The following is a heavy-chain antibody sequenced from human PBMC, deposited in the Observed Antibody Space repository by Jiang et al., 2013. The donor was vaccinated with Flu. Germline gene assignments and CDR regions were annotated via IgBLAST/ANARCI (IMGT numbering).Heavy chain of an antibody. V-gene: IGHV4-39*01. D-gene: IGHD4-17*01. CDR2: IYYSGST. J-gene: IGHJ3*02. CDR3: ARHVLYGANGAFDI. Sequence: GPGLVKPSETLSLTCTVSGGSISSSSYYWGWIRQPPGKGLEWIGSIYYSGSTYYNPSLKSRVTISVDTSKNQFSLKLSSVTAADTAVYYCARHVLYGANGAFDIWGQGTMVTVSS. CDR1: GGSISSSSYY.